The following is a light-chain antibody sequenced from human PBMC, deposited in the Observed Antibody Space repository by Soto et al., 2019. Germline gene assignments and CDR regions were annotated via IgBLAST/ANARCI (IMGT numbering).Light chain of an antibody. V-gene: IGLV2-14*01. Sequence: SPGQSITISCTGTSSDVGGYNYVSWYQQHPGKAPKLMIYEVSNRPSGVSNRFSGSKSGNTASLTISGLQAEDEADYYCSSYTSSSTLDVFGTGTKVTVL. CDR3: SSYTSSSTLDV. CDR1: SSDVGGYNY. J-gene: IGLJ1*01. CDR2: EVS.